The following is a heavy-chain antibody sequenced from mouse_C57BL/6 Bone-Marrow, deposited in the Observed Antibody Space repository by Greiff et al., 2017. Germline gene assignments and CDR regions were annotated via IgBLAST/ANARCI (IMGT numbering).Heavy chain of an antibody. CDR2: ISDGGSYT. D-gene: IGHD1-1*01. Sequence: EVNVVESGGGLVKPGGSLKLSCAASGFTFSSYAMSWVRQTPEKRLEWVATISDGGSYTYYPDNVKGRFTISRDNAKNNLYLQMSHLKSEDTAMYYCARGLYYYGSSYFAYWGQGTLVTVSA. CDR1: GFTFSSYA. J-gene: IGHJ3*01. CDR3: ARGLYYYGSSYFAY. V-gene: IGHV5-4*03.